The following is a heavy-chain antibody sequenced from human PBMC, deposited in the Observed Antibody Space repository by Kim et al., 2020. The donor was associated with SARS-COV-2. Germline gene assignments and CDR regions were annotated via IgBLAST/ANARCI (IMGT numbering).Heavy chain of an antibody. V-gene: IGHV3-21*01. J-gene: IGHJ2*01. Sequence: SSYIYYADSVKGRFTISRDNAKNSLYLQMNSLRAEDTAVYYCARDRYFDLWGRGTLVTVSP. CDR3: ARDRYFDL. CDR2: SSYI.